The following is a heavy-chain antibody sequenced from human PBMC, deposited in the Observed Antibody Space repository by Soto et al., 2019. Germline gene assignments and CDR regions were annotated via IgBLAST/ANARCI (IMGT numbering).Heavy chain of an antibody. Sequence: QVQLVESGGGVVQPGRSLRLSRAASGFTFSSHAMNWVRQAPGKGLEWVALIWNAGNNKYYADAGSVKGRFTISRDNSRNTLYLEMNSVRADDTGVYYCARGPDYSNFGYFDYWGQGTLVTVSS. D-gene: IGHD4-4*01. V-gene: IGHV3-33*01. J-gene: IGHJ4*02. CDR3: ARGPDYSNFGYFDY. CDR1: GFTFSSHA. CDR2: IWNAGNNK.